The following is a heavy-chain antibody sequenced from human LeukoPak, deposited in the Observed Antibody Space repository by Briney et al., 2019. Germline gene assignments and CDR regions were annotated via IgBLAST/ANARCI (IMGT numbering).Heavy chain of an antibody. CDR3: AKDRGIVVVPAGINH. V-gene: IGHV3-30*02. CDR2: IRYDGSNE. J-gene: IGHJ5*02. CDR1: GFTFSSYG. D-gene: IGHD2-2*01. Sequence: QPGGSLRLPCAASGFTFSSYGMHWVRQAPGKGLEWVAFIRYDGSNEYYADSVKGRFTISRDNSKNTLYLQMNSLRAEDTAVYYCAKDRGIVVVPAGINHWGQGTLVTVSS.